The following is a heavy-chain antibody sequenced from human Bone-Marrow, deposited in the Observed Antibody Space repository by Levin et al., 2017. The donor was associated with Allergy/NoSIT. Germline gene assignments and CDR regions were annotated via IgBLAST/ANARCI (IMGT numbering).Heavy chain of an antibody. J-gene: IGHJ4*02. V-gene: IGHV4-39*07. D-gene: IGHD5-12*01. Sequence: KPSETLSLTCNVSGGSISSSSYYWGWIRQPPGKGLEWIGSMSYTGNTYSNPSLKSRVTISVDTSRNQFSLRLKSVTAADTAVFYCARQPILFYRYEFPPYFDAWGRGTLVTVSS. CDR2: MSYTGNT. CDR3: ARQPILFYRYEFPPYFDA. CDR1: GGSISSSSYY.